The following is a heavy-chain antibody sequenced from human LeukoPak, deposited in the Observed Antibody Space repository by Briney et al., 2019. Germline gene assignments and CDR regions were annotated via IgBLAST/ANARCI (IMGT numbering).Heavy chain of an antibody. J-gene: IGHJ6*03. D-gene: IGHD1-1*01. CDR1: DDSITMYY. V-gene: IGHV4-59*01. Sequence: PSETLSLTCTVSDDSITMYYWTWIRQPPGKGREWIGYVDHTGSTNFNPSPNGRVSISRDTSKNLFSLRMRSVTAADTAVYFCARGRVSSSTWYSTYYYYFYMDVWGKGTTVTVSS. CDR2: VDHTGST. CDR3: ARGRVSSSTWYSTYYYYFYMDV.